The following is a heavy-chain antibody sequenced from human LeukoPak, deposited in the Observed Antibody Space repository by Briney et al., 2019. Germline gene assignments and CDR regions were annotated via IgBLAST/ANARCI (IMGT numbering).Heavy chain of an antibody. CDR3: ARDSRHYDFWSGHTTNGVDY. D-gene: IGHD3-3*01. V-gene: IGHV3-48*04. CDR1: GFTLSSYW. Sequence: PGGSLRLSCAASGFTLSSYWMTWVRQAPGKGLEWVSYISSSGSTIYYADSVKGRFTISRDNAKNSLYLQMNSLRAEDTAVYYCARDSRHYDFWSGHTTNGVDYCGQGTLVTVSS. J-gene: IGHJ4*02. CDR2: ISSSGSTI.